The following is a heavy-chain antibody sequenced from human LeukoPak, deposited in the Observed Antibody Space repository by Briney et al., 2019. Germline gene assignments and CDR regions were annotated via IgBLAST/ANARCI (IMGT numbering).Heavy chain of an antibody. J-gene: IGHJ4*02. V-gene: IGHV3-23*01. CDR3: AGVLRAVTIDY. CDR2: ISGSGGST. CDR1: GFTFSSYA. D-gene: IGHD3-10*01. Sequence: GGSLRLSCAASGFTFSSYAMSWVRQAPGKGLEWVSAISGSGGSTYYADSVKGRFTISRDNSKNTLYLQMNSLRAEDTVVYYCAGVLRAVTIDYWGQGTLVTVSS.